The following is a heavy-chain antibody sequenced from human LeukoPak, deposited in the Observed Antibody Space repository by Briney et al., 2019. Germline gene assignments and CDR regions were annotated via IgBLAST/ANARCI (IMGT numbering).Heavy chain of an antibody. D-gene: IGHD3-3*01. CDR3: ARAITIFGVVTPNGPFDI. V-gene: IGHV4-4*07. Sequence: SETLSLTCTVSGGSISSYYWSWIRQPAGKGLEWIGRIYTSGSTNYNPSLKSRVTMSVDTSKNQFSLKLSSVTAADTAVYYCARAITIFGVVTPNGPFDIWGQGTMVTVSS. CDR1: GGSISSYY. J-gene: IGHJ3*02. CDR2: IYTSGST.